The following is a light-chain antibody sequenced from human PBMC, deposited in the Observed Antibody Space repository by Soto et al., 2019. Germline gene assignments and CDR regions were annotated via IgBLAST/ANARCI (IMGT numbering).Light chain of an antibody. J-gene: IGKJ1*01. CDR2: KVS. V-gene: IGKV2-30*02. CDR3: MQGTHWPRT. CDR1: QSLVHSNGNTY. Sequence: DVVMTQSPLSLPVTLGQPASISCRSSQSLVHSNGNTYLNWFQQRPGQSPRRLLYKVSIRDSGVPGRFGGSGSGTDFTLKISRVEAEDLGVYYCMQGTHWPRTFGQGTKVEI.